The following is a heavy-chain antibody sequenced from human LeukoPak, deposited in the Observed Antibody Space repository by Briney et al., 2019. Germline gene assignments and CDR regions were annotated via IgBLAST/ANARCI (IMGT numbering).Heavy chain of an antibody. V-gene: IGHV4-59*01. D-gene: IGHD1-26*01. Sequence: SEALSLTCTVSGGSISGNHWSWVRRPPGKGLEWIGYIYYSGSTNYNPSLKSRVTISVDTSKNQFSLKLRSVTAADTAVYYCARDQRTVGYYGMDVWGRGTTDTVSS. CDR1: GGSISGNH. CDR2: IYYSGST. CDR3: ARDQRTVGYYGMDV. J-gene: IGHJ6*02.